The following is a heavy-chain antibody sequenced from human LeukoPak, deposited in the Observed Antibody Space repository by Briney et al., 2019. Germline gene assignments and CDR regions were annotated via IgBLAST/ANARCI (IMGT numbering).Heavy chain of an antibody. CDR2: IYPGDSGT. CDR1: EYNFATYW. V-gene: IGHV5-51*01. D-gene: IGHD3-10*01. J-gene: IGHJ4*02. CDR3: ARNFYSGWGSFFYFDT. Sequence: GESLKISCKGSEYNFATYWIGWLRQMPGKGLEWMGIIYPGDSGTKYSPSFQGQVTISADKSTSTAYLQWSTLKASDTAIYYCARNFYSGWGSFFYFDTWGQGTLVTVSS.